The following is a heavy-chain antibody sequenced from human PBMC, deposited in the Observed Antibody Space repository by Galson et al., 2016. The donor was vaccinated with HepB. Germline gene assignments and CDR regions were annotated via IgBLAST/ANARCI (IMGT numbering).Heavy chain of an antibody. CDR3: ARDRGGGSGSYYNDYYFDY. J-gene: IGHJ4*02. CDR2: ISYDGRNK. V-gene: IGHV3-30*04. D-gene: IGHD3-10*01. CDR1: GFTFSSYA. Sequence: SLRLPCAASGFTFSSYAMHWVRQAPGKGLEWVAVISYDGRNKYYTDSVKGRFTISRDNSKNTLYLQMNSLRAEDTAVYYCARDRGGGSGSYYNDYYFDYWGQGTLVTVSS.